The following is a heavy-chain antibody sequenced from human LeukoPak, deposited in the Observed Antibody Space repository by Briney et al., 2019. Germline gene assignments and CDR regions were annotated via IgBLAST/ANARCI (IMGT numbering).Heavy chain of an antibody. CDR3: ARHGSYSLGF. V-gene: IGHV4-31*03. CDR1: GGSISNGDHY. D-gene: IGHD2-15*01. Sequence: SETLSLTCTVSGGSISNGDHYWSWIRQHPGKGLEWIGQIYYIGSTNYNPSLESRVIMSLDKSTNQLSLRFNSVTAADTAVYYCARHGSYSLGFWGQGALVTVSS. CDR2: IYYIGST. J-gene: IGHJ4*02.